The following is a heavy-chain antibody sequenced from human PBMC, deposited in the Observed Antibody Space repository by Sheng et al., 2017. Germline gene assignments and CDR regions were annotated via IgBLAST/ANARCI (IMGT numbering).Heavy chain of an antibody. CDR2: VNHSGST. D-gene: IGHD2-2*02. J-gene: IGHJ3*02. V-gene: IGHV4-34*01. Sequence: QVQLQQWGAGLLKPSETLSLTCAVYGGSFSGYYWSWIRQPPREGAWSGLGKVNHSGSTNYNPSLKSRVTISVDTSKNQFSLKLSSVTAADTAVYYCARAPPCCYRFWGTAFDIWGQGTMVTVSS. CDR1: GGSFSGYY. CDR3: ARAPPCCYRFWGTAFDI.